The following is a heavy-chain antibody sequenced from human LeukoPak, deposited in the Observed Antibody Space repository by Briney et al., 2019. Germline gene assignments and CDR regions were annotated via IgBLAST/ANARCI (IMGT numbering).Heavy chain of an antibody. CDR2: MYYSGRT. Sequence: KPSETLSLTCTVSGGSISSYYWSWIRQPPGKGLEWIGYMYYSGRTNYNPSLKSRVTISVDTSKNQFSLKLSSVTAADTAVYYCARTFSESYYYGMDVWGQGTTDTVSS. CDR1: GGSISSYY. D-gene: IGHD1-26*01. J-gene: IGHJ6*02. CDR3: ARTFSESYYYGMDV. V-gene: IGHV4-59*01.